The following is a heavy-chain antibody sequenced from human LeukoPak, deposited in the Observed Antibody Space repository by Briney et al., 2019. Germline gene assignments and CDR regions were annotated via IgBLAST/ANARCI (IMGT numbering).Heavy chain of an antibody. CDR3: ARGITIFSPGAFDI. D-gene: IGHD3-3*01. CDR2: IYHSGST. CDR1: GYSISSGYY. Sequence: PLETLSLTCTVSGYSISSGYYWGWIRQPPGKGLEWIGSIYHSGSTYYNPSLKSRVTISVDTSKNQFSLKLSSVTAADTAVYYCARGITIFSPGAFDIWGQGTMVTVSS. J-gene: IGHJ3*02. V-gene: IGHV4-38-2*02.